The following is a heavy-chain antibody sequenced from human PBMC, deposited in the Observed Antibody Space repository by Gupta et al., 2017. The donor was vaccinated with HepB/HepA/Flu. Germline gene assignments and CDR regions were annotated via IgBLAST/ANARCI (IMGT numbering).Heavy chain of an antibody. D-gene: IGHD1-1*01. CDR2: INTGGST. Sequence: QVQLQESGPGLVKPSETLSLTCTVSGVSISNYYWSWIRQPAGKGLEWIGRINTGGSTNYNPSLESRVTMSVDTSKNQFSLKLTSVTAADTAMYYCARGLERSTNFNWFDPWGQGTLVTVSS. V-gene: IGHV4-4*07. CDR3: ARGLERSTNFNWFDP. CDR1: GVSISNYY. J-gene: IGHJ5*02.